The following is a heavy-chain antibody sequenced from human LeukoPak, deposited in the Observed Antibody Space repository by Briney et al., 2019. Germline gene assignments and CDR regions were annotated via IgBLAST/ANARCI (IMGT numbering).Heavy chain of an antibody. D-gene: IGHD3-9*01. V-gene: IGHV3-7*03. CDR3: ARDYRCFDWSKGELDY. CDR2: IKQDGGEK. CDR1: GFTFCSYW. Sequence: GGSLRLSCAASGFTFCSYWMTWVRQAPGKGLEWVANIKQDGGEKYYVDSVKGRFTISRDNAKNSLYLQMNSLRAEDTAVYYCARDYRCFDWSKGELDYWGQGTLVTVSS. J-gene: IGHJ4*02.